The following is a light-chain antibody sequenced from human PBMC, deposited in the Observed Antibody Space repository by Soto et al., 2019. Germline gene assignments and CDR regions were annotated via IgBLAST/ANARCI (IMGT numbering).Light chain of an antibody. CDR2: EVS. Sequence: QSLLTQPASVSGSPEQSITISCTGASSVVGGYSYVSWYQQHQGKAPKLMIHEVSKRASGVSNRFPGSKSGNKGNLTISGLQAEDEADYYCSAYPGSSILSYVLGTGTKVTVL. CDR3: SAYPGSSILSYV. V-gene: IGLV2-14*01. CDR1: SSVVGGYSY. J-gene: IGLJ1*01.